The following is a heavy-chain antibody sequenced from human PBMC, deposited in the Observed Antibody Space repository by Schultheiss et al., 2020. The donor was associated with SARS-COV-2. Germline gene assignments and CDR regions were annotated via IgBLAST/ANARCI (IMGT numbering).Heavy chain of an antibody. Sequence: ASVKVSCKASGYTFTGYYMHWVRQAPGQGLEWMGIINPSGGSTSYAQKFQGRVTMTRDTSTSTVYMELSSLRSEDTAVYYCARVTGGVPAAPFDYWGQEPWSPSPQ. V-gene: IGHV1-46*01. J-gene: IGHJ4*01. CDR1: GYTFTGYY. CDR2: INPSGGST. D-gene: IGHD2-2*01. CDR3: ARVTGGVPAAPFDY.